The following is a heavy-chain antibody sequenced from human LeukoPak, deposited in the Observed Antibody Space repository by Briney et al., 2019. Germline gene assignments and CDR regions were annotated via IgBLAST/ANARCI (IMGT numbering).Heavy chain of an antibody. J-gene: IGHJ5*02. CDR3: ARDEGYCTITTCYRNWFDP. CDR2: ISTYYGNT. V-gene: IGHV1-18*01. Sequence: ASVKVSCKASGHTFTNHGISWVRQAPGQGLEWMGWISTYYGNTNYAQKLQGRVTMTTDTSTSTAFMELRSLRSDDTAVYYCARDEGYCTITTCYRNWFDPWGQGTLVTVSS. D-gene: IGHD2-2*01. CDR1: GHTFTNHG.